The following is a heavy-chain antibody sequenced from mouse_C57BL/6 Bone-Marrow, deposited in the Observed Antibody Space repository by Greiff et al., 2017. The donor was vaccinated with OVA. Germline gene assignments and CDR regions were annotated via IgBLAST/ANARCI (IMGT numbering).Heavy chain of an antibody. D-gene: IGHD2-1*01. V-gene: IGHV14-4*01. CDR1: GFNIKDDY. CDR3: TTPYGNYKNYFDY. J-gene: IGHJ2*01. CDR2: IDPENGDT. Sequence: EVQVVESGAELVRPGASVKLSCTASGFNIKDDYMHWVKQRPEQGLEWIGWIDPENGDTEYASKFQGKATITADTSSNTAYLQLSSLTSEDTAVYYCTTPYGNYKNYFDYWGQGTTLTVSS.